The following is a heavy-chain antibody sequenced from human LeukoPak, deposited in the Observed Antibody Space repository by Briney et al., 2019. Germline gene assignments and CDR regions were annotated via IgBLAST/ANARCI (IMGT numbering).Heavy chain of an antibody. CDR3: ATLRRSGAERDAFDI. CDR2: ISSSGGST. V-gene: IGHV3-23*01. D-gene: IGHD3-10*01. J-gene: IGHJ3*02. CDR1: KFTFSSYG. Sequence: QPGGSLRPSCAASKFTFSSYGMSWVRQAPGKGLEWVSTISSSGGSTYYADSVKGRFTISRDNAKSTLFLQMNSVRAEDTALYYCATLRRSGAERDAFDIWGQGTMVTVSS.